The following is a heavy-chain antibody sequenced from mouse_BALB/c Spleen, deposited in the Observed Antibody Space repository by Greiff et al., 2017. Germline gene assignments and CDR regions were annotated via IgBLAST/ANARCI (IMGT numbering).Heavy chain of an antibody. CDR2: ISYDGSN. CDR3: ARSYGNYPAWFAY. V-gene: IGHV3-6*01. D-gene: IGHD2-1*01. J-gene: IGHJ3*01. CDR1: GYSITSGYY. Sequence: EVKLQESGPGLVKPSQSLSLTCSVTGYSITSGYYWNWIRQFPGNKLEWMGYISYDGSNNCNPSLKNRISITRDTSKNQYYLQLNSVTTEDTATYYCARSYGNYPAWFAYWGQGTLVTVSA.